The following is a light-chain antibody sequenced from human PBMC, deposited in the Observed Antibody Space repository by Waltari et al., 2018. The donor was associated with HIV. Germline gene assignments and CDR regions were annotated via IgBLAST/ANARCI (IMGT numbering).Light chain of an antibody. Sequence: QSALTQPASVSGSPGQSITISCTGTSSDLVSWYQQHPDKAPIVMIFEVSKRPSGVSNRFSGSKSGNTASLTISGLQAEDEADYYCCSYVGSGTWVFGGGTKLTVL. CDR1: SSDL. CDR2: EVS. J-gene: IGLJ3*02. CDR3: CSYVGSGTWV. V-gene: IGLV2-23*02.